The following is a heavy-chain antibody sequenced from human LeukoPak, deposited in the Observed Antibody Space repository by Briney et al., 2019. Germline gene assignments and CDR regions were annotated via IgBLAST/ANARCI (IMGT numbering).Heavy chain of an antibody. V-gene: IGHV5-51*01. CDR2: IYPGDSDT. CDR3: ARPVEMATINPFSL. Sequence: AGASLKISCKGSGYSFTSYWIGWVRQLPGKGLEWMGIIYPGDSDTRYSPSFQGQVTISADKSISTAYLQWSSLKASDTAMYYCARPVEMATINPFSLWGQGTLVTVSS. CDR1: GYSFTSYW. J-gene: IGHJ4*02. D-gene: IGHD5-24*01.